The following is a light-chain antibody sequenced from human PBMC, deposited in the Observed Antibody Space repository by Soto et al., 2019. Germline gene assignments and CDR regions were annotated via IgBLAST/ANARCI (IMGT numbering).Light chain of an antibody. CDR2: KAS. CDR1: QSISSW. V-gene: IGKV1-5*03. J-gene: IGKJ1*01. Sequence: DGQVTQSPSTLSASVGDRVTITCRASQSISSWLAWYQQKPGKAPKLLIYKASNLQSGVPSRFSGSGSGTEFTLTISSLQPDDFATYYCQHYDSYPWMFGQGTK. CDR3: QHYDSYPWM.